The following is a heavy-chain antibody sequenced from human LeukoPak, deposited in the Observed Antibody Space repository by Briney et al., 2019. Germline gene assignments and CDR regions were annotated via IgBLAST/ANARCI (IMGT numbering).Heavy chain of an antibody. CDR1: GFPFNKFA. J-gene: IGHJ6*02. CDR2: IWYDGSEK. D-gene: IGHD3-10*01. Sequence: PGGSLRLSCAGSGFPFNKFAMHWVRQAPGRGLEWAAIIWYDGSEKYYADSVKGRFTISRDNSQNTLYLQMNSLRAEDTAVYYCAKCQWFGEFYGMDVWGQGTTVTVSS. V-gene: IGHV3-33*06. CDR3: AKCQWFGEFYGMDV.